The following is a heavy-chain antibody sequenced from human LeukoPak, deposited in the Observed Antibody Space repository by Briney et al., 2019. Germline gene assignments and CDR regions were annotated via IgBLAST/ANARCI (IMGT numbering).Heavy chain of an antibody. D-gene: IGHD6-13*01. Sequence: GGSLRLSCAASGFTFSSYDMHWVRQATGKGLEWVSGIGTAGDIHYPGSMKGRFTISRENAKKSLYLQMNSLRAGDTAVYYCARATYSSTWYSRYFDLWGRGTLVTVSS. V-gene: IGHV3-13*01. J-gene: IGHJ2*01. CDR1: GFTFSSYD. CDR3: ARATYSSTWYSRYFDL. CDR2: IGTAGDI.